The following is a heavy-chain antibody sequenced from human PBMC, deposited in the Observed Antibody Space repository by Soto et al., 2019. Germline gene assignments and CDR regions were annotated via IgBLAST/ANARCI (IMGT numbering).Heavy chain of an antibody. Sequence: EGQLVESGGGLVKPGGSLRLSCAASGFTFTNHNMNWVRQAPGKGLEWVSSISCSSSFRNYADSVKGRFSISRDNDKNLVYMQIDSLRAEDTAVDYCARDPPLSVLVDVATDDFWGQGTLVTVSS. V-gene: IGHV3-21*02. D-gene: IGHD3-10*01. J-gene: IGHJ4*02. CDR2: ISCSSSFR. CDR3: ARDPPLSVLVDVATDDF. CDR1: GFTFTNHN.